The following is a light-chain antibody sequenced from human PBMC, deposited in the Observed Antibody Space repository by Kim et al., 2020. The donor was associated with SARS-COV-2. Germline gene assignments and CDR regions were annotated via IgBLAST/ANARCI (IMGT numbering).Light chain of an antibody. V-gene: IGKV3-11*01. Sequence: ALSPGDRAALSCRASQSVTRHLAWYQHKPGQAPRLLIYDASHRATGIPARFSGSGSGTDFTLTISSLEPEDFAVYYCQQRSNWPTFGGGTKVEIK. J-gene: IGKJ4*01. CDR1: QSVTRH. CDR2: DAS. CDR3: QQRSNWPT.